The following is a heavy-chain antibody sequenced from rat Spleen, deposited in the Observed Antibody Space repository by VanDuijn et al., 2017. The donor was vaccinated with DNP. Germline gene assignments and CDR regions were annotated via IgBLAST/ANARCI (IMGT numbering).Heavy chain of an antibody. CDR2: INTGSGGT. Sequence: QVQLQQSGAELAKPGSSVKISCKASGYTFTNYYIGWIKQTTGQGLEYIGYINTGSGGTNYNEKFKDKATLTVDKSSSTAFMQFSSLTPDDSAVYYCARRRLPYWYFDFWGPGTMVTVSS. D-gene: IGHD1-8*01. CDR1: GYTFTNYY. V-gene: IGHV1-43*01. CDR3: ARRRLPYWYFDF. J-gene: IGHJ1*01.